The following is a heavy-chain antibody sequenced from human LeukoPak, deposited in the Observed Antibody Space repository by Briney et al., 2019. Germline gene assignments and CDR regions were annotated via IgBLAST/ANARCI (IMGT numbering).Heavy chain of an antibody. D-gene: IGHD6-13*01. CDR2: ISGSGGST. Sequence: GGSLRLSCAASGFTFSSYAMSWVRQAPGEGLEGASAISGSGGSTYYADSVKGRFTISRDNSKNTLYLQMNSLRAEDTAVYYCAKRSLAAGVFDYWGQGTLVTVSS. J-gene: IGHJ4*02. CDR1: GFTFSSYA. V-gene: IGHV3-23*01. CDR3: AKRSLAAGVFDY.